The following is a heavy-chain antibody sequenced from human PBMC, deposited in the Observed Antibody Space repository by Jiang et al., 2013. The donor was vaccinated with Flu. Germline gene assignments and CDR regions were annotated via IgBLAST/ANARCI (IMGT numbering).Heavy chain of an antibody. CDR1: GGSINTINYF. D-gene: IGHD3-22*01. J-gene: IGHJ4*02. V-gene: IGHV4-39*01. CDR3: ARHSSSGYYYDSSGYTFDY. Sequence: GLVKPSETLSLTCSVSGGSINTINYFWAWIRQPPGMGLEYIGSIYYRGSTDYDPSLKSRVVISLDMSKNQFSLKLSSVTAADTAVYYCARHSSSGYYYDSSGYTFDYWGQGTLVTVSS. CDR2: IYYRGST.